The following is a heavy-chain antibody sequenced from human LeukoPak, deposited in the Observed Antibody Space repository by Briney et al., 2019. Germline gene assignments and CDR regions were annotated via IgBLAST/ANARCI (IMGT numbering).Heavy chain of an antibody. CDR1: GFTFSNYG. J-gene: IGHJ4*02. D-gene: IGHD2-15*01. CDR2: ISGSGDST. CDR3: ATSPLYCSGGSCYFDY. Sequence: GGTLRLSCAASGFTFSNYGMGWVRQAPGKGLEWVSGISGSGDSTFYAGSVKGRFTISRDNSKNTLYLQMNSLRAEDTAVYYCATSPLYCSGGSCYFDYWGQGTLVTVSS. V-gene: IGHV3-23*01.